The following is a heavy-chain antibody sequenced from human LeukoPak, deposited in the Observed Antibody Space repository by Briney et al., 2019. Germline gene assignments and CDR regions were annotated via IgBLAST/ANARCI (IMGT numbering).Heavy chain of an antibody. V-gene: IGHV3-74*01. CDR3: AGDPPSGRGYYMDV. CDR2: INTDGSST. CDR1: GFTFSSYW. J-gene: IGHJ6*03. D-gene: IGHD1-26*01. Sequence: GGSLRLSCAASGFTFSSYWMHWVRQAPGKGLVWVSHINTDGSSTSYADSVKGRFTISRDNAKNTLHLQMNSLRAEDTAVYYCAGDPPSGRGYYMDVWGKGTTVTVSS.